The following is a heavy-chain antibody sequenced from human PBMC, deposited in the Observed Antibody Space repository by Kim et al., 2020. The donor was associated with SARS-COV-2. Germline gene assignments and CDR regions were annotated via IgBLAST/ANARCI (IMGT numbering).Heavy chain of an antibody. V-gene: IGHV3-74*01. CDR2: ISKDGTTT. CDR1: GFTFSNYW. D-gene: IGHD3-10*02. Sequence: GGSLRLSCAASGFTFSNYWMHWVRQGPGKEPVWVSRISKDGTTTAYADSVKGRFNITRDNAKKTLSLLMNSLRAEDTAVYYCARDMFGGDSDYWGQGTLVTVSS. J-gene: IGHJ4*02. CDR3: ARDMFGGDSDY.